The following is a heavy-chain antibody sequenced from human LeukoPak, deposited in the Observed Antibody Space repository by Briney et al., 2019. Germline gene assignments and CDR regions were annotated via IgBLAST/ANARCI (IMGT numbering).Heavy chain of an antibody. J-gene: IGHJ1*01. Sequence: PSETLSLTCAVYGGSFSGYYWSWIRQPPGKGLEWIGEINHSGSTNYNPSLKSRVTISVDTSKNQFSLKLSSVTAADTAVYYCARSVSYDRNLEYFQHWGQGTLVTVSS. V-gene: IGHV4-34*01. D-gene: IGHD1-1*01. CDR2: INHSGST. CDR1: GGSFSGYY. CDR3: ARSVSYDRNLEYFQH.